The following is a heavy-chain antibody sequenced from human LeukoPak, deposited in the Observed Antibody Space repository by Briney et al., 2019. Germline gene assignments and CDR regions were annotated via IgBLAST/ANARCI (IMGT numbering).Heavy chain of an antibody. CDR1: GFTFDDYA. CDR2: ISWNSGSI. V-gene: IGHV3-9*01. J-gene: IGHJ3*02. Sequence: PGGSLRLSCAASGFTFDDYAMHWVRQAPGKGLEWVSGISWNSGSIGYADSVKGRFTISGDNAKNSLYLQMNSLRAEDTALYYCAKDISASGWLQSRRAAFDIWGQGTMVTVSS. D-gene: IGHD5-24*01. CDR3: AKDISASGWLQSRRAAFDI.